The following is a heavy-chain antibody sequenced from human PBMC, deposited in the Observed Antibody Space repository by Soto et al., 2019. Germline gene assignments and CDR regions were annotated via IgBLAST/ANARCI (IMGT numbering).Heavy chain of an antibody. CDR2: IIPIFGTA. CDR1: GGTFSSYA. J-gene: IGHJ6*02. Sequence: SVKVSFKASGGTFSSYAISWLRQAPGQGLEWMGGIIPIFGTANYAQKFQGRVTITADESTSTAYMELSSLRSEDTAVYYCARDFWSGYQDRNYYGMDVWGQGTTVTVSS. V-gene: IGHV1-69*13. CDR3: ARDFWSGYQDRNYYGMDV. D-gene: IGHD3-3*01.